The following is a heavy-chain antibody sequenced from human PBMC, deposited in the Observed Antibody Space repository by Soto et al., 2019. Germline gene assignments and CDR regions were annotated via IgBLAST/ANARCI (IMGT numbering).Heavy chain of an antibody. CDR2: IYSGGST. CDR1: GFTVSSNY. V-gene: IGHV3-53*01. CDR3: ARDSRNRNFFDY. J-gene: IGHJ4*02. D-gene: IGHD2-2*01. Sequence: GGSLRLSCAASGFTVSSNYMTWVRRAPGKGLEWVSVIYSGGSTYYADSVKGRFTISRDNSKNTLYLQMNSLRAEDTALYYCARDSRNRNFFDYWGQGTLVTVSS.